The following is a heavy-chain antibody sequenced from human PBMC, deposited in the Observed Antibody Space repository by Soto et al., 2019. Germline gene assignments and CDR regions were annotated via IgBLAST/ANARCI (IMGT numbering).Heavy chain of an antibody. Sequence: PGGSLRLSSAASGFTFTRYSMNWVRQAPGKGLDWVSSISSTTNYIYYGDSMKGRFTISRDNAKNSLYLEMNSLRAEDTAVYYCARESEDLTSNFDYWGQGTLVTVSS. CDR3: ARESEDLTSNFDY. CDR2: ISSTTNYI. J-gene: IGHJ4*02. CDR1: GFTFTRYS. V-gene: IGHV3-21*06.